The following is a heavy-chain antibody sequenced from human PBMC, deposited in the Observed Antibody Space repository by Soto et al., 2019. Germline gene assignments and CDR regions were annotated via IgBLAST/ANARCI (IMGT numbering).Heavy chain of an antibody. D-gene: IGHD6-13*01. CDR2: IYTSGST. V-gene: IGHV4-4*07. Sequence: SETLSLTCTVSGGSISSYYWSWIRQPAGKGLEWIGRIYTSGSTNYNPSLKSRVTMSVDTSKNQFSLKLSSVTAADTAVYYCARDSRYSSSWYAPFDYWGQGPLVTVSS. J-gene: IGHJ4*02. CDR1: GGSISSYY. CDR3: ARDSRYSSSWYAPFDY.